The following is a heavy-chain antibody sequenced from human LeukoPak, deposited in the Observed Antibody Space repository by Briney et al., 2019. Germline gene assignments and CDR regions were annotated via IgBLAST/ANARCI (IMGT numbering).Heavy chain of an antibody. J-gene: IGHJ4*02. V-gene: IGHV3-11*01. CDR3: ARMYTSWYADY. Sequence: GGSLRLSCAASGFTFSDYYMSWIRQAPGKGLEWVSYISSSGTTIYYADSVKGRFTISRDNAKNSLFLQMNSLRAEDTAVYYCARMYTSWYADYWGQGTLVTVSS. D-gene: IGHD6-13*01. CDR2: ISSSGTTI. CDR1: GFTFSDYY.